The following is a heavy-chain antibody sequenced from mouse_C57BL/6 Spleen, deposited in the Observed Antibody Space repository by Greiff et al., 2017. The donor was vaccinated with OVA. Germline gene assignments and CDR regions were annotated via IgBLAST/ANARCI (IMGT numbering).Heavy chain of an antibody. D-gene: IGHD2-5*01. CDR1: GYTFTDYN. CDR2: INPNNGGT. CDR3: ARVGYSNWAWFAY. J-gene: IGHJ3*01. V-gene: IGHV1-18*01. Sequence: DVQLQESGPELVKPGASVKIPCKASGYTFTDYNMDWVKQSHGKSLEWIGDINPNNGGTIYNQKFKGKATLTVDKSSSTAYMELRSLTSEDTAVYYCARVGYSNWAWFAYWGQGTLVTVSA.